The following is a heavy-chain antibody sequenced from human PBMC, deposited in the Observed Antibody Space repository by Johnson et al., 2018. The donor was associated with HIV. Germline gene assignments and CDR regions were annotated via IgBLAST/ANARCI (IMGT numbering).Heavy chain of an antibody. D-gene: IGHD6-13*01. V-gene: IGHV3-33*01. Sequence: VQLLESGGGVVPPGRSLRLSCAASGFTFSSYGMHWVRQAPGKGLEWVAVIWYDGTNRYYGDSVKGRFTISRDNAKNSLYLQMNSLRAEDTAVYYCAREAGSSLSFDIWGQGTMVTVSS. CDR3: AREAGSSLSFDI. J-gene: IGHJ3*02. CDR2: IWYDGTNR. CDR1: GFTFSSYG.